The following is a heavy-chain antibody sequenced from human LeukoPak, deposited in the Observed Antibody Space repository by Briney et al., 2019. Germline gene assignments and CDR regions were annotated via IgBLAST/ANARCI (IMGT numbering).Heavy chain of an antibody. D-gene: IGHD6-19*01. CDR1: GFTFSSYS. CDR3: GRGGAVASY. CDR2: IKQDGSEK. Sequence: GGSLRLSCAASGFTFSSYSMSWFRQAPGKGLEWVANIKQDGSEKYYVDSVKGRFTISRDNAQNSVYLQMNSLRVEDTAVYYCGRGGAVASYWGQGALVTVSS. V-gene: IGHV3-7*01. J-gene: IGHJ4*02.